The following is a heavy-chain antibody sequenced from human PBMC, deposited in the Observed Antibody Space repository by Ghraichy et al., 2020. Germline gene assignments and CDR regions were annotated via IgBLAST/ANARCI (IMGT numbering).Heavy chain of an antibody. D-gene: IGHD2-2*01. CDR2: IIPIFGTA. Sequence: SVKVSCKASGGTFSSYAISWVRQAPGQGLEWMGGIIPIFGTANYAQKFQGRVTITADESTSTAYMELSSLRSEDTAVYYCARDIVVVPAAMRDYYYGMDVWGQGTTVTVSS. J-gene: IGHJ6*02. V-gene: IGHV1-69*13. CDR3: ARDIVVVPAAMRDYYYGMDV. CDR1: GGTFSSYA.